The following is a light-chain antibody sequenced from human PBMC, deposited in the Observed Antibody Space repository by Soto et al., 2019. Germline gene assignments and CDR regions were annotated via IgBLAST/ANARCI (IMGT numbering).Light chain of an antibody. CDR3: QQYGSSPRT. J-gene: IGKJ1*01. CDR2: GAS. Sequence: EVVLTQSPGTLSLSPGERATLSCRASQSVSSSYLAWYQQKPGQAPRLLLYGASSRATGIPDRFSGSGSGTDGTLTISRREPEDGAVYDCQQYGSSPRTCGEGTKVEIK. CDR1: QSVSSSY. V-gene: IGKV3-20*01.